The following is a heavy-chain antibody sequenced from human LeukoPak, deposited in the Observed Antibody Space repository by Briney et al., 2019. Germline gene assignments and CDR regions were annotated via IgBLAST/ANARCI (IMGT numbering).Heavy chain of an antibody. D-gene: IGHD3-10*01. J-gene: IGHJ6*03. CDR2: IYYSGST. CDR1: GGSISSYY. Sequence: SETLSLTCTVSGGSISSYYWSWIRQPPGKGLEWIGYIYYSGSTNYNPSLKSRVTISVDTSKNQFSLKLSSVTAAGTAVYYCARKMYYYGSGSYYLGLHYYYMDVWGKGTTVTISS. V-gene: IGHV4-59*12. CDR3: ARKMYYYGSGSYYLGLHYYYMDV.